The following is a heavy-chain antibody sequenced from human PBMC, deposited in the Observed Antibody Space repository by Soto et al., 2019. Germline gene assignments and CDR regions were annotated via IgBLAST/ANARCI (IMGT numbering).Heavy chain of an antibody. V-gene: IGHV1-46*01. Sequence: QVQLVQSGAEVKKPGASVKVSCKASGYIFTNHYIHWVRQAPGQGLEWMGIINPSGGSTNYLQKFQGRITMTRVTSTNTVYMELSSLRSEDTAVYFCARADYYDSSGFYYDCWGQGSLVTVSS. D-gene: IGHD3-22*01. CDR1: GYIFTNHY. J-gene: IGHJ4*02. CDR3: ARADYYDSSGFYYDC. CDR2: INPSGGST.